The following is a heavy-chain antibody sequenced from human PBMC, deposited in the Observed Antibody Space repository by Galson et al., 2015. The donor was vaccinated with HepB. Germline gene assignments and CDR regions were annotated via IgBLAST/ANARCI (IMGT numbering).Heavy chain of an antibody. J-gene: IGHJ4*02. V-gene: IGHV3-30-3*01. CDR1: GFTFSSCA. CDR3: AREDSAFSGVDY. Sequence: SLRLSCAASGFTFSSCAMHWVRQAPGKGLEWVAVISYDGSNKYYADSVKGRFTISRDNSKNTLYLQMNSLRAEDTAVYYCAREDSAFSGVDYWGQGTLVTVSS. D-gene: IGHD6-19*01. CDR2: ISYDGSNK.